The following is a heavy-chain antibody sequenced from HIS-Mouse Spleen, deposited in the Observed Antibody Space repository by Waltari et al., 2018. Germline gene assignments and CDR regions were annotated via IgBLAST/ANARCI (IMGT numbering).Heavy chain of an antibody. Sequence: QLQLQESGPGLVKPSETLSLTCTVSGGPISSSSYYWGWIRQPPGKGLELIGSIYSSGSTYYNPSLKSRVTISVDTSKNQFSLKLSSVTAADTAVYYCARDPWFDPWGQGTLVTVSS. V-gene: IGHV4-39*07. CDR2: IYSSGST. CDR3: ARDPWFDP. CDR1: GGPISSSSYY. J-gene: IGHJ5*02.